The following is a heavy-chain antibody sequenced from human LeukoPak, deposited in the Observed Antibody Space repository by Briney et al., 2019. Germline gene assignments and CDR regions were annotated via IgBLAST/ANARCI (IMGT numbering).Heavy chain of an antibody. CDR3: AREKRYSSGWYYFDY. J-gene: IGHJ4*02. Sequence: ASVKVSCKASGYTFTNYGISWVRQAPGQGLEWMGWISAYNGNTNYAQKLQGRVTMTTDTSTSTAYMEPRSLRSDDTAVYYCAREKRYSSGWYYFDYWGQGTLVTVSS. D-gene: IGHD6-19*01. V-gene: IGHV1-18*01. CDR2: ISAYNGNT. CDR1: GYTFTNYG.